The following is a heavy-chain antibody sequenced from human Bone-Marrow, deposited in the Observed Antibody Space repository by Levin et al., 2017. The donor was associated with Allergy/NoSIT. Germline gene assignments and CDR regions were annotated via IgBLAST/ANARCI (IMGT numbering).Heavy chain of an antibody. CDR1: GYTFTDYY. CDR2: INTNFGVT. Sequence: ASVKVSCKASGYTFTDYYIHWVRQAPGQGLEWMGRINTNFGVTNYAQRFHGRVTMTGDTSVNTAYMELSRLKSDDTAVYFCARENPSFSGSNAFDIWGQGTMVTVSS. D-gene: IGHD3-3*02. J-gene: IGHJ3*02. V-gene: IGHV1-2*06. CDR3: ARENPSFSGSNAFDI.